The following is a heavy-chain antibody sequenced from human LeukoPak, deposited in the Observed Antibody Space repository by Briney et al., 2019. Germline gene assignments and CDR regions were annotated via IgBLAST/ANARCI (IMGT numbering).Heavy chain of an antibody. CDR1: GFTFSAYW. Sequence: SGGSLRLSCAASGFTFSAYWMHWVRQAPGRGLVWVSRINSDGSTTSYADSGKGRFTISRDNAKNTLYLQMNSLRAEDTAVYYCARIMWPNPSIDYWGQGTLVTVSS. J-gene: IGHJ4*02. CDR2: INSDGSTT. CDR3: ARIMWPNPSIDY. V-gene: IGHV3-74*01. D-gene: IGHD2-21*01.